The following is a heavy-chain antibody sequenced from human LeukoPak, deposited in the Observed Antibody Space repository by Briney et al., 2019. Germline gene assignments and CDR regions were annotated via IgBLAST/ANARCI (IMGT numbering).Heavy chain of an antibody. CDR1: GFTFSDYY. Sequence: PGGSLRLSCAASGFTFSDYYMSWIRQAPGKGLEWVSYISSSGSTIYYADSVKGRFTISRDNAKNSLYLQMNSLRAEDTAVYYCAAMAAAGTFPYYYYMDVWGKGTTVTVSS. CDR3: AAMAAAGTFPYYYYMDV. J-gene: IGHJ6*03. D-gene: IGHD6-13*01. V-gene: IGHV3-11*04. CDR2: ISSSGSTI.